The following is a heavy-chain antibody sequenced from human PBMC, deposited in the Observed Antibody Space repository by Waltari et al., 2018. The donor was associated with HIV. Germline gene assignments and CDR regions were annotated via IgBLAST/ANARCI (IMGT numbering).Heavy chain of an antibody. CDR1: GGSISSSSYY. D-gene: IGHD3-22*01. CDR3: ASLHSAYYYDSSGYLYFDY. V-gene: IGHV4-39*01. J-gene: IGHJ4*02. CDR2: IYYSGST. Sequence: QLQLQESGPGLVKPSETLSLTCTVSGGSISSSSYYWGWIRQPPGTGLEWIGSIYYSGSTYYHPSLKSRVTISVDTSKNQFSLKLSSVTAADTAVYYCASLHSAYYYDSSGYLYFDYWGQGTLVTVSS.